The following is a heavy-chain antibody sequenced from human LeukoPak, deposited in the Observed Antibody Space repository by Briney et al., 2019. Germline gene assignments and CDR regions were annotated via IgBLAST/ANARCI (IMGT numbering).Heavy chain of an antibody. J-gene: IGHJ4*02. CDR1: GYTFTAYY. Sequence: GASVKVSCKASGYTFTAYYMHWVRQAPGQGLEWMGWINLNSGGSNYTQKFQGRVTMTRDTSIGAAYLELSRLGSDDTAVYYCARVAGGDWYYFDFWGQGTLVTVSS. D-gene: IGHD2-21*02. V-gene: IGHV1-2*02. CDR3: ARVAGGDWYYFDF. CDR2: INLNSGGS.